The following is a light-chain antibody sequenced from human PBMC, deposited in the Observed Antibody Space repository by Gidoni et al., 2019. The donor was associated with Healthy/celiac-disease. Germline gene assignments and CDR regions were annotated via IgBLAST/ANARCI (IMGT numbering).Light chain of an antibody. J-gene: IGKJ2*01. V-gene: IGKV2-28*01. Sequence: DIVMTQSPLPLPVTPGEPASISCRSSQSLLHSNGYNYLDWYLQKPGQSPQLLIYLGSSRASGVPDRFSGSGSGTDFTLKISRVEAEDVGVYYCMQALQTPRTFGQXTKLEIK. CDR2: LGS. CDR1: QSLLHSNGYNY. CDR3: MQALQTPRT.